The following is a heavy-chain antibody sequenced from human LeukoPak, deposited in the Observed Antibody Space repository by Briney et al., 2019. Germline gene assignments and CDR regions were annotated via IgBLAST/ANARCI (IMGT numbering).Heavy chain of an antibody. J-gene: IGHJ4*02. CDR3: ARHASQGLNKPLDY. CDR1: GGSISSYY. D-gene: IGHD6-19*01. V-gene: IGHV4-59*08. Sequence: SETLSLTCTVSGGSISSYYWSWIRQPPGKGLEWVGYIYYRGTTNCNPSLKSRVTISVDTSKNQFSLKLSSVTAADTAVYYCARHASQGLNKPLDYWGQGTLVTVSS. CDR2: IYYRGTT.